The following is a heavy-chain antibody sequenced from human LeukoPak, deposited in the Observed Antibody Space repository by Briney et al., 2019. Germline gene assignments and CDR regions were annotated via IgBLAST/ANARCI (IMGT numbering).Heavy chain of an antibody. D-gene: IGHD3-10*01. CDR2: ISGYDGNT. CDR1: GYTFINYG. V-gene: IGHV1-18*01. Sequence: ALVKVSCKASGYTFINYGITWVRQAPGQGLEWMGWISGYDGNTKYAQRLQGRVTLTTDTSTSTAYMELRSLRSDDTAVYYCARGGSNYYDDYWGQGTLVTVSS. CDR3: ARGGSNYYDDY. J-gene: IGHJ4*02.